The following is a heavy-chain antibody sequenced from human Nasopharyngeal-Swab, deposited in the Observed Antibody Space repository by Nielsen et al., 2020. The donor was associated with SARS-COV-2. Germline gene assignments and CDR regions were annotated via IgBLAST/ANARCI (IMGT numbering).Heavy chain of an antibody. Sequence: GGSLRLSCEASGFTFSSHWMSWVRQAPGKGLEWVANIKQDGSERYQVDSVKGRFTISRDNAKSSLYMQMKSLRAEDTAVYYCARVPYYDFWSGYYTSLTYYYG. CDR3: ARVPYYDFWSGYYTSLTYYYG. CDR2: IKQDGSER. J-gene: IGHJ6*01. V-gene: IGHV3-7*01. CDR1: GFTFSSHW. D-gene: IGHD3-3*01.